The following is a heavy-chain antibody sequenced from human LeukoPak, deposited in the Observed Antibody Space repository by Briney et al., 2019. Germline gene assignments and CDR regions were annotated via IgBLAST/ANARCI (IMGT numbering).Heavy chain of an antibody. CDR3: AKRTPVGAFDI. D-gene: IGHD1-14*01. CDR1: GFTFDDYA. J-gene: IGHJ3*02. CDR2: ISWNSGSI. Sequence: GRSLRLSCAASGFTFDDYAMHWVRQAPGKGLEWVSGISWNSGSIGYAGSVKGRFTISRDNAKNSLYLQMNSLRAEDTALYYCAKRTPVGAFDIWGQGTMVTVSS. V-gene: IGHV3-9*01.